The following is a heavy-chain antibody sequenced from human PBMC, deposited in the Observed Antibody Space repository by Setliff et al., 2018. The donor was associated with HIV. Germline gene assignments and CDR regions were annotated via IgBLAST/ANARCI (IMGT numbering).Heavy chain of an antibody. CDR3: ARLRREEQWLVRGWFDP. Sequence: PSETLSLTCTVSGGSISSSSYYWGWIRQPPGKGLEWIWSIYYSGSTYYNPSLKSRVTISVDTSKNQFSLKLSSVTAADTAVYYCARLRREEQWLVRGWFDPWGQGTLVTVSS. CDR1: GGSISSSSYY. D-gene: IGHD6-19*01. V-gene: IGHV4-39*01. CDR2: IYYSGST. J-gene: IGHJ5*02.